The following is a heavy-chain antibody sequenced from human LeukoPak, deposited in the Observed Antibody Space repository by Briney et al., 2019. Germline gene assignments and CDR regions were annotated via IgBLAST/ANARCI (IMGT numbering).Heavy chain of an antibody. V-gene: IGHV4-59*01. Sequence: SETLSLTCTVSGGSISSYYWSWIRQPPGKGLGWIGYIYYSGSTNYNPSLKSRVTISVDTSKNQFSLKLSSVTAADTAVYYCARGVEMATIEGYYYGMDVWGQGTTVTVSS. D-gene: IGHD5-24*01. CDR2: IYYSGST. CDR1: GGSISSYY. CDR3: ARGVEMATIEGYYYGMDV. J-gene: IGHJ6*02.